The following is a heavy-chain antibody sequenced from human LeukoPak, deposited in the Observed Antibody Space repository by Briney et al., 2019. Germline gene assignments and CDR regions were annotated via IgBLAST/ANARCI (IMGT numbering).Heavy chain of an antibody. CDR1: GYTFTSYA. CDR2: INTNTGNP. Sequence: AASVKVSCKASGYTFTSYAMNWVRQAPGQGLEWMGWINTNTGNPTYAQGFTGRFVFSLDTSVSTAYLQISSLKAEDTAVYYCARDHYGSGSLGSFDYWGQGTLVTVSS. CDR3: ARDHYGSGSLGSFDY. J-gene: IGHJ4*02. V-gene: IGHV7-4-1*02. D-gene: IGHD3-10*01.